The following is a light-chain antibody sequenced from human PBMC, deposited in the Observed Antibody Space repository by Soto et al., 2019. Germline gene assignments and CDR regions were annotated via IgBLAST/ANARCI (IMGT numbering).Light chain of an antibody. CDR3: QQSYSTPFP. Sequence: DIQMTQSPSSLSASVGDRVTITCRASQSISSYLNWYQQKPWKAPKLLIYAASSLQSGVPSRFSGSGSVTDFNLTISSLQPDDCATYFCQQSYSTPFPFGPGTKVDV. CDR1: QSISSY. J-gene: IGKJ3*01. CDR2: AAS. V-gene: IGKV1-39*01.